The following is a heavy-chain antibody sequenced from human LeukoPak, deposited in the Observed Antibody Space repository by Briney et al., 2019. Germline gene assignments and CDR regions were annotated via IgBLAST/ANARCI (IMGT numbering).Heavy chain of an antibody. V-gene: IGHV1-69*01. CDR2: IIPIFGTA. CDR3: ARATMVRGVGYYGMDV. J-gene: IGHJ6*02. D-gene: IGHD3-10*01. CDR1: GGTFISYA. Sequence: SVKVSCKASGGTFISYAFSWVRQAPGQGLEWMGGIIPIFGTANYAQKFQGRVTITADESTSTDYMELSSLRSEDTAVYYCARATMVRGVGYYGMDVWGQGTTVTVSS.